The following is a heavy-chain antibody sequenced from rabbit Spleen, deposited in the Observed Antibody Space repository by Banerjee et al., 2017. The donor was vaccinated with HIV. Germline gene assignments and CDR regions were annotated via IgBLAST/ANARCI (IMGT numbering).Heavy chain of an antibody. Sequence: QEQLVESGGGLVQPGGSLKLSCKASGFDFSSYGVSWVRQAPGKGLEWIGYIDPVFGSTYYATWAKGRFTCSKTSSTTVTLQMTRLTAADTATYFCARDTSSSFSSYGMDLWGPGTLVT. D-gene: IGHD1-1*01. J-gene: IGHJ6*01. V-gene: IGHV1S39*01. CDR1: GFDFSSYG. CDR2: IDPVFGST. CDR3: ARDTSSSFSSYGMDL.